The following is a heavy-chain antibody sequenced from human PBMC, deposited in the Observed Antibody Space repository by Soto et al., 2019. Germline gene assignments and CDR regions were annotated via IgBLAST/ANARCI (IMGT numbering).Heavy chain of an antibody. D-gene: IGHD6-19*01. CDR3: ARGSSGWPPRLDY. V-gene: IGHV4-59*01. CDR1: GGPISSYY. Sequence: QVQLQESGPGLVKPSETLSRNCTVSGGPISSYYWSWIRQSPGKGLEWIGYIYYSGSTNYNPPLKSRGTISVDTSKIQFSLELSSVTAADTAVYYCARGSSGWPPRLDYWCQGTLVTVSS. J-gene: IGHJ4*02. CDR2: IYYSGST.